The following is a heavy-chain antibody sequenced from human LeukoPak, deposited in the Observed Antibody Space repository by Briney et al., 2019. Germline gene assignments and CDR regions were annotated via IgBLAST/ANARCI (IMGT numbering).Heavy chain of an antibody. CDR1: GFTFSIYA. D-gene: IGHD2-2*01. Sequence: PGGSLRLSCAASGFTFSIYAMSWVRQAPGKGLEWVSVISGSGGTTFYADSVKGRFTISRDNSDNTLYLQMNSLRAEDTAVYYCAKRQDCSSISCSGGFDPWGQGTLVTVSS. J-gene: IGHJ5*02. CDR2: ISGSGGTT. CDR3: AKRQDCSSISCSGGFDP. V-gene: IGHV3-23*01.